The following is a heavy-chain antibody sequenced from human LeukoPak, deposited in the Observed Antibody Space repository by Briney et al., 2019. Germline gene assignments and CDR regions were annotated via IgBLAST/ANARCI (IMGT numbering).Heavy chain of an antibody. CDR2: ISGSGDNT. CDR3: AKGSYYDSSGSFYFDY. CDR1: GFTFSSYA. V-gene: IGHV3-23*01. Sequence: GRSLRLSCAAAGFTFSSYAMHWVRQAPGKGLEWVLGISGSGDNTYYADSVKGRFTISRDNSKNTLYVQVNSLGTEDTAAYYCAKGSYYDSSGSFYFDYWGQGTLVTVSS. D-gene: IGHD3-22*01. J-gene: IGHJ4*02.